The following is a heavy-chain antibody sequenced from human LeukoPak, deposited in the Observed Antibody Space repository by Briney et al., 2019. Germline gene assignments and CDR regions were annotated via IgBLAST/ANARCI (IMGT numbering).Heavy chain of an antibody. V-gene: IGHV3-48*03. Sequence: PGGSLRLSCVASGFTFSTYEMNWVRQAPGKGLEWVSYISSSDSTIYYADSVKGRFTISRDNAKNSLYLQMNSLRAEDTAVYYCAREGTGRYYYYYYMDVWGKGTTVTISS. CDR1: GFTFSTYE. CDR3: AREGTGRYYYYYYMDV. CDR2: ISSSDSTI. J-gene: IGHJ6*03. D-gene: IGHD1-1*01.